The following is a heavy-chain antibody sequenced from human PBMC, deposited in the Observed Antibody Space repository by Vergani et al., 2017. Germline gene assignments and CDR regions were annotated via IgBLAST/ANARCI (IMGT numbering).Heavy chain of an antibody. V-gene: IGHV2-70*04. CDR1: GFSLSTSGMR. CDR2: IDWDDDK. CDR3: AHRRVTSKVFDY. D-gene: IGHD4-11*01. Sequence: QVTLKESGPALVKPTQTLTLTCTFSGFSLSTSGMRVSWIRQPPGKALEWLARIDWDDDKFYSTSLKTRLTISKDTSKNQVVLTMTNMDPVDTATYYCAHRRVTSKVFDYWGQGTLVTVSS. J-gene: IGHJ4*02.